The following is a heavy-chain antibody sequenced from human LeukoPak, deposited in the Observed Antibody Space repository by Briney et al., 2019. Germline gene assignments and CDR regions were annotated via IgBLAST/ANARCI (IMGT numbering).Heavy chain of an antibody. V-gene: IGHV1-2*02. CDR1: GHTFTGYF. CDR3: TRPFEVMTIFDY. D-gene: IGHD3-16*01. Sequence: ASVKVSCKASGHTFTGYFIHWVRQAPGQGLEWMGWINPNSGGTNYAQKFQGRVTMTRDTSISTAYMELSRLRSDDTAVYYCTRPFEVMTIFDYWGQGTLVTVSS. J-gene: IGHJ4*02. CDR2: INPNSGGT.